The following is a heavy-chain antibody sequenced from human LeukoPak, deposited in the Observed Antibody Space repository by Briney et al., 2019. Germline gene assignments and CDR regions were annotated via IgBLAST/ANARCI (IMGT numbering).Heavy chain of an antibody. D-gene: IGHD6-19*01. V-gene: IGHV3-64*01. CDR1: GFTFSSYA. J-gene: IGHJ4*02. CDR2: ISSNGGST. CDR3: ARGYSSGWNFFDY. Sequence: GGSLRLSCAASGFTFSSYAMHWVRQAPGKGLEYVSAISSNGGSTYYANSVKGRFTISRDNSKNTLYLQMGSLRAEDMAVYYCARGYSSGWNFFDYWGQGTLVTVSS.